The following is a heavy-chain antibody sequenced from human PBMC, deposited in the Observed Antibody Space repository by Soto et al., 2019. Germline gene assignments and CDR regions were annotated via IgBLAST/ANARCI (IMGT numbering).Heavy chain of an antibody. CDR1: GGTFSSYA. Sequence: GASVKVSCKASGGTFSSYAISWVRQAPGQGLEWMGGIIPIFGTANYAQKFQGRVTITADESTSTAYMELSSLRSEDTAVYYCARPTVTRPYYYYYYGMDVWGQGTTVTVS. V-gene: IGHV1-69*13. CDR3: ARPTVTRPYYYYYYGMDV. CDR2: IIPIFGTA. J-gene: IGHJ6*02. D-gene: IGHD4-17*01.